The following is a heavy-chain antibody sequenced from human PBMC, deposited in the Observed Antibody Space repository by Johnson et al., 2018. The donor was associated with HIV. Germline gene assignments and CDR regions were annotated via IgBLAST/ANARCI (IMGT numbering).Heavy chain of an antibody. CDR1: GFTFDDHA. D-gene: IGHD6-13*01. CDR2: ISWNRGRI. CDR3: AKDTSSAGVNAFDM. J-gene: IGHJ3*02. V-gene: IGHV3-9*01. Sequence: VQLVESGGGLVQPGRSLRLSCAASGFTFDDHALHWVRQAPGKGLEWVSGISWNRGRIGYADSVKGRFTISRDSAKNYLYLQMNSLRADDTALYYCAKDTSSAGVNAFDMWGQGTLVTVSS.